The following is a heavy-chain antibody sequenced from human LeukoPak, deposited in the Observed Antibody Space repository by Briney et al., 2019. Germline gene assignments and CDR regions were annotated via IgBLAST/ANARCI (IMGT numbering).Heavy chain of an antibody. Sequence: SVKVSCKASGGTFSSYAISWVRQAPGQGLEWMGGIIPIFGTANYAQKFQGRVTITTDESTSTAYMELSSLRSEDTAVYYCARDYYDSSGYYRGLDAFDIWGQGTMVTVSS. CDR2: IIPIFGTA. CDR3: ARDYYDSSGYYRGLDAFDI. J-gene: IGHJ3*02. D-gene: IGHD3-22*01. CDR1: GGTFSSYA. V-gene: IGHV1-69*05.